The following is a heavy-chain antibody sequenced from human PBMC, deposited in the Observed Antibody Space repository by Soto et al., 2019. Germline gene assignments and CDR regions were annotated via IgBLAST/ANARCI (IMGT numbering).Heavy chain of an antibody. CDR1: GYNCTCSG. Sequence: ASGTVFCRASGYNCTCSGISWVRQDPGQGLEWMGWISAYNGNTNYAQKLQGRVTMTTDTSTSTAYMELRSLRSDDTAVYYCARELSPAYSYGFYYYYYMDVWGKGTTVTVSS. V-gene: IGHV1-18*01. J-gene: IGHJ6*03. CDR2: ISAYNGNT. CDR3: ARELSPAYSYGFYYYYYMDV. D-gene: IGHD5-18*01.